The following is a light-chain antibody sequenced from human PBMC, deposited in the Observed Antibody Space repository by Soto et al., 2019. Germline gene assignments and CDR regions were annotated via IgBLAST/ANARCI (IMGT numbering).Light chain of an antibody. Sequence: QSALTQPASVSGSPGQSITISCTGTSSDVGGYNYVSWYQQHPGKAPKLMIYDVSRRPSGVSNRFSASKSGNTASLTISGLQAEDEADYYCSSYTSSSTEVFGTGTKVTVL. J-gene: IGLJ1*01. V-gene: IGLV2-14*01. CDR2: DVS. CDR3: SSYTSSSTEV. CDR1: SSDVGGYNY.